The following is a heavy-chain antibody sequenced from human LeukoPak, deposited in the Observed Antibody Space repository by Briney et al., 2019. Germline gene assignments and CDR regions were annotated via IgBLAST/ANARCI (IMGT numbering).Heavy chain of an antibody. V-gene: IGHV3-23*01. J-gene: IGHJ4*02. Sequence: GRSLRLSCTASGFTFGDYAMSWFRQAPGKGLEWVSAISGSGGSTYYADSVKGRFTISRDNSKNTLYLRMNSLRAEDTAVYYCAKDPGDIVVVPAAGIDYWGQGTLVTVSS. CDR1: GFTFGDYA. CDR2: ISGSGGST. CDR3: AKDPGDIVVVPAAGIDY. D-gene: IGHD2-2*01.